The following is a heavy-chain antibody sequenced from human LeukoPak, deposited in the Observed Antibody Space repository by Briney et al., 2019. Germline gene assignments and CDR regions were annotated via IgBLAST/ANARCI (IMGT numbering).Heavy chain of an antibody. J-gene: IGHJ4*02. Sequence: ASVKVSCKASGYTSTSYDINWVRQATGQGLEWMGWMNPNSGNTGYAQKFQGRVTMTRNTSISTAYMELSSLRSEDTAVYYCATVFDYYGSGTVDYWGQGTLVTVSS. CDR2: MNPNSGNT. D-gene: IGHD3-10*01. CDR1: GYTSTSYD. CDR3: ATVFDYYGSGTVDY. V-gene: IGHV1-8*01.